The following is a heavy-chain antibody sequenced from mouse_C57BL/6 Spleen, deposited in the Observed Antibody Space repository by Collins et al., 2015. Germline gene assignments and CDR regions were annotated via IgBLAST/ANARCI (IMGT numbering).Heavy chain of an antibody. V-gene: IGHV3-6*01. J-gene: IGHJ4*01. CDR1: GYSITSGYY. Sequence: DVQLQESGPGLVKPSQSLSLTCSVTGYSITSGYYWNWIRQFPGNKLEWMGYISYDGSNNYNPSLKNRISITRDTSKNQFFLKLNSVTTEDTATYYCAIITTVVATRGYYAMDYWGQGTSVTVSS. D-gene: IGHD1-1*01. CDR2: ISYDGSN. CDR3: AIITTVVATRGYYAMDY.